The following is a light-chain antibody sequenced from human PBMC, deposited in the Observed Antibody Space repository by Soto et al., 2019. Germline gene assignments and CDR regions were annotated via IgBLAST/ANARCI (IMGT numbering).Light chain of an antibody. V-gene: IGLV8-61*01. Sequence: QTVVTQEPSFSVSPGGRVTLTCGLTSGSVSTTYYPSWYQQTPGQAPRTLIYSTNIRSSGVPDRFSGSILGNKAALTITGAQAVDESDYHCMLYMGGGLVVFGGGTKVTVL. CDR1: SGSVSTTYY. CDR2: STN. CDR3: MLYMGGGLVV. J-gene: IGLJ2*01.